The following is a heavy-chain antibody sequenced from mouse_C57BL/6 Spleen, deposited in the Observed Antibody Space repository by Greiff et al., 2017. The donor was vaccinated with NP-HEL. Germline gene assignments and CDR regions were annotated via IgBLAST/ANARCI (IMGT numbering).Heavy chain of an antibody. V-gene: IGHV1-80*01. CDR2: IYPGDGDT. Sequence: QVQLQQSGAELVKPGASVKISCKASGYAFSSYWMNWVKQRPGKGLEWIGQIYPGDGDTNYNGKFKGKATLTADKSSSTAYMQLSSLTSEDSAVYFCARPLPTRGYAMDYWGQGTSVTVSS. J-gene: IGHJ4*01. CDR1: GYAFSSYW. D-gene: IGHD2-10*01. CDR3: ARPLPTRGYAMDY.